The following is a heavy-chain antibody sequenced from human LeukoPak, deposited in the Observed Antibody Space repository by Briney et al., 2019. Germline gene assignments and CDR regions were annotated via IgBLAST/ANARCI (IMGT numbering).Heavy chain of an antibody. CDR1: GFTFSSYA. CDR2: ISYDGSNK. Sequence: GRSLRLSCAASGFTFSSYAMHWVRQAPGKGLEWVAVISYDGSNKYYADSVKSRFTISRDNAKNSLYLQMNSLRAEDTAVYYCARSSRELRGYAPWEVMPPFDYWGQGTLVTVSS. V-gene: IGHV3-30*04. J-gene: IGHJ4*02. D-gene: IGHD4-23*01. CDR3: ARSSRELRGYAPWEVMPPFDY.